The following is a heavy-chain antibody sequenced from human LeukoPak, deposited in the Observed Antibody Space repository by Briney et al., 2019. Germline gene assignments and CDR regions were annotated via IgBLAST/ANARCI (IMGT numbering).Heavy chain of an antibody. D-gene: IGHD3-3*01. J-gene: IGHJ3*02. CDR3: AKSSYDFWSGYWDAFDI. CDR2: ISGSGGST. CDR1: GFTFSSYA. V-gene: IGHV3-23*01. Sequence: PGGSLRLSCAASGFTFSSYAMSWVRQAPGKGLEWVSAISGSGGSTYYADSVKGRFTISRDNSKNTLYLQMNSLRAEDTAVYYCAKSSYDFWSGYWDAFDIWGQGTMVTVSS.